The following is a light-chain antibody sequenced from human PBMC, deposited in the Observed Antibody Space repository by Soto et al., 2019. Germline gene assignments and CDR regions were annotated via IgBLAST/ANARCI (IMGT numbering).Light chain of an antibody. CDR2: DAY. V-gene: IGKV3-11*01. CDR3: QQYGYSRT. J-gene: IGKJ1*01. Sequence: EVVLTQSPVTLSLSPGERATLSCRASQSFRGLLAWYQQKPGQAPRLLIYDAYNRATGIPPRFSGSGSGTDFTLTISSLEPEDSAVYYCQQYGYSRTFGQGTKVEIK. CDR1: QSFRGL.